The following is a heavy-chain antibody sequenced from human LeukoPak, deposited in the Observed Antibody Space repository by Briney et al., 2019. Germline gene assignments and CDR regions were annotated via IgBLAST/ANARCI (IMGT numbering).Heavy chain of an antibody. J-gene: IGHJ4*02. CDR2: INPNSGGT. D-gene: IGHD6-19*01. Sequence: GASVKVSCKASGYTFTGYYMHWVRQAPGQGLEWMGWINPNSGGTNYAQKFQGRVTMTRDTSISTAYMELSRLRSDDTAVYYCVRDIGAVAGTDDYWGQGTLVTVSS. CDR1: GYTFTGYY. CDR3: VRDIGAVAGTDDY. V-gene: IGHV1-2*02.